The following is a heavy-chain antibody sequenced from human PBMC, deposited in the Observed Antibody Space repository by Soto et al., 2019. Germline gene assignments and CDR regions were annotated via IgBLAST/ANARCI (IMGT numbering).Heavy chain of an antibody. Sequence: PGGSLRLSCAASGFTFSSYAMSWVRQAPGKGLEWVSAISGSGGSTYYADSVKGRFTISRDNSKNTLYLQMNSLRAEDTAVYYCAKDDDSSGQGYRNPFDYWGQGTLVTAPQ. D-gene: IGHD3-22*01. J-gene: IGHJ4*02. CDR1: GFTFSSYA. CDR2: ISGSGGST. V-gene: IGHV3-23*01. CDR3: AKDDDSSGQGYRNPFDY.